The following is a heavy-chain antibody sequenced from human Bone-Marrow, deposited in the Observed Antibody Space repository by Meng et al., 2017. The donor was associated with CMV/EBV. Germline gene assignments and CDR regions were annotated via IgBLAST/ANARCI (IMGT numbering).Heavy chain of an antibody. CDR1: GFTFSSYE. CDR3: ARQWDYGYNSLDY. J-gene: IGHJ4*02. CDR2: ISSSGSTI. V-gene: IGHV3-48*03. D-gene: IGHD3-16*01. Sequence: GGSLRLSCAASGFTFSSYEMNWVRQAPGKGLEWVSYISSSGSTIYYADSVKGRFTISRDNAKNSLYLQMNSLRAEDTAVYYCARQWDYGYNSLDYWGQGTLVTVSS.